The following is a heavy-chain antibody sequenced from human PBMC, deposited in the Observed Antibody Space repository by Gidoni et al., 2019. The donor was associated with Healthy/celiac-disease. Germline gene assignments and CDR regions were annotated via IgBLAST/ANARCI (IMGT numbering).Heavy chain of an antibody. D-gene: IGHD3-22*01. CDR3: ARHSSGIQGFDY. CDR2: IYYSGST. J-gene: IGHJ4*02. V-gene: IGHV4-59*01. Sequence: QVQLQESGPGLVKPSETLSLTCTVSGGSISSYYWSWIRQPPGKGLEWIGYIYYSGSTNYNPSLKSRVTISVDTSKNQFSLKLSSVTAADTAVYYCARHSSGIQGFDYWGQGTLVTVSS. CDR1: GGSISSYY.